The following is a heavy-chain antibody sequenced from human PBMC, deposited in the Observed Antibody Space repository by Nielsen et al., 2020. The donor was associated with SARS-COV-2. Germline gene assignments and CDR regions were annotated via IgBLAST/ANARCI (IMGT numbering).Heavy chain of an antibody. CDR3: VRGLQVPNGLAHR. J-gene: IGHJ4*02. CDR1: AFTFSTYW. D-gene: IGHD3-16*01. Sequence: GESLMISCAASAFTFSTYWMHWVRQAPGKGLVWVSRINSDGSSTSYADSVKGRFTISRDNAKNTLYLQMNSLRAEDTAVYYCVRGLQVPNGLAHRWGQGTLVTVSS. CDR2: INSDGSST. V-gene: IGHV3-74*01.